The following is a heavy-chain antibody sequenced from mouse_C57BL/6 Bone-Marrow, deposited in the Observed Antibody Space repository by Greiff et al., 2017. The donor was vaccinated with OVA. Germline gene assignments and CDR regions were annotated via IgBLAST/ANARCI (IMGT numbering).Heavy chain of an antibody. V-gene: IGHV1-64*01. CDR1: GYTFTSYW. J-gene: IGHJ4*01. D-gene: IGHD1-1*01. CDR2: IHPNSGST. CDR3: ASAAPYYGSSTNARDY. Sequence: QVQLQQSGAELVKPGASVKLSCKASGYTFTSYWMHWVKQRPGQGLEWIGMIHPNSGSTNYNEKFKSKATLTVDKSSSTAYMQLNSLTAEDSAVYYGASAAPYYGSSTNARDYWGQGTSVTVSS.